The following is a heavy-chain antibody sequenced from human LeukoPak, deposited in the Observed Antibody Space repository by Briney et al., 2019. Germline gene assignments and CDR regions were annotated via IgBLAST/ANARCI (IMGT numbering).Heavy chain of an antibody. CDR2: ISYDGSNK. V-gene: IGHV3-30*19. CDR3: ARVPTRSSGYYGNY. Sequence: PGGSLRLSCAASGFTFSSYGMHWVRQAPGKGLEWVAVISYDGSNKYYADSVKGRFTISRDNSKNTLYLQMNSLRAEDTAVYYCARVPTRSSGYYGNYWGQGTLVTVSS. J-gene: IGHJ4*02. D-gene: IGHD3-22*01. CDR1: GFTFSSYG.